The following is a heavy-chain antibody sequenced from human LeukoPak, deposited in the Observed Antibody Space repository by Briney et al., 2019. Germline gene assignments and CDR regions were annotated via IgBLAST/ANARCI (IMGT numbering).Heavy chain of an antibody. J-gene: IGHJ3*02. Sequence: PGGSLRLSCAASGFTFSNAWMSWVRQAPGKGLEWVGRIKSKTDGETTNYAAPVKGRFTISRDDSKNMLYLQMNSLKNEDTAVYYCTTSLTTVTAYGAFDIWGQGTMVTVSS. CDR2: IKSKTDGETT. CDR3: TTSLTTVTAYGAFDI. V-gene: IGHV3-15*01. D-gene: IGHD4-17*01. CDR1: GFTFSNAW.